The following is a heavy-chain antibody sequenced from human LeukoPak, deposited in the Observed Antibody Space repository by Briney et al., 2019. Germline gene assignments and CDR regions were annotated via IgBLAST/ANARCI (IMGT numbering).Heavy chain of an antibody. CDR2: INPSGGST. V-gene: IGHV1-46*01. CDR3: AREIVGATLDY. CDR1: GYTFTSYY. D-gene: IGHD1-26*01. J-gene: IGHJ4*02. Sequence: GASVKVSCKASGYTFTSYYMHWVRQAPGQGLEWMGIINPSGGSTSYAQKFQGRVTITRDTSTSTVYMELSSLRSEDTAVYYCAREIVGATLDYWGQGTLVTVSS.